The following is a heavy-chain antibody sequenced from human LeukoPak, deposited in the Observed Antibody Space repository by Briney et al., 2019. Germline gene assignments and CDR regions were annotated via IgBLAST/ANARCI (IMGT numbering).Heavy chain of an antibody. J-gene: IGHJ5*02. CDR2: IYYSGTT. V-gene: IGHV4-59*01. CDR1: GVSSSSSY. CDR3: ARQYGIGPIGVWFDP. D-gene: IGHD2-8*01. Sequence: SETLSLXCSVSGVSSSSSYWSWIRLPPGKGLEWIGYIYYSGTTNYNPSLKSRVTMSIDTPKNQVSLKLSSVTAADTAVYYCARQYGIGPIGVWFDPWGQGTLVTVSS.